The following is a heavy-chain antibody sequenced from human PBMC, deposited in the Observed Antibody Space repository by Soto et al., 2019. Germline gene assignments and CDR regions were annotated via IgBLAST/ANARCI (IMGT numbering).Heavy chain of an antibody. D-gene: IGHD3-10*01. CDR1: GFTFSVNW. J-gene: IGHJ4*02. V-gene: IGHV3-7*01. CDR3: AREVRGHFDF. Sequence: EVKLVESGGGLVQPGGSLRLSCAASGFTFSVNWMSWVRQAPGKGLEWVANIKQDGSEKHYVDSVKGRFTISRDNAKKALYLQMNSLRAEDTAVYYCAREVRGHFDFWGQGTLVTVSS. CDR2: IKQDGSEK.